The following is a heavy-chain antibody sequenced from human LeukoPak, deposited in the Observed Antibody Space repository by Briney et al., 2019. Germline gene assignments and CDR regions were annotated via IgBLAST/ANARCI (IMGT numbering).Heavy chain of an antibody. CDR2: ISAYNGNT. D-gene: IGHD3-10*01. CDR1: GYTFTSYG. J-gene: IGHJ4*02. Sequence: GASVKVSCKASGYTFTSYGISWVRQAPGQGLEWMGWISAYNGNTNYAQKLQGRVTMTTDTSTSTAYMELRSLRSDDTAVYYCARGVTVRGVIPVPFDYWGQGTLVTVSS. V-gene: IGHV1-18*01. CDR3: ARGVTVRGVIPVPFDY.